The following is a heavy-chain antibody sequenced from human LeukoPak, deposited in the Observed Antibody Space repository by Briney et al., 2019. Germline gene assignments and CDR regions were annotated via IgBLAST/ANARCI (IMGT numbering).Heavy chain of an antibody. D-gene: IGHD3-10*01. J-gene: IGHJ5*02. CDR3: ATRLRSGSYFWFDP. CDR1: GYTFTSYG. Sequence: ASVKVSCKASGYTFTSYGISWVRQAPGQGLEWMGWISAYNGNTNYAQKLQGRVTMTTDTSTSTAYMELRSLRSDDTAVYYCATRLRSGSYFWFDPWGQGTLVTVSS. CDR2: ISAYNGNT. V-gene: IGHV1-18*01.